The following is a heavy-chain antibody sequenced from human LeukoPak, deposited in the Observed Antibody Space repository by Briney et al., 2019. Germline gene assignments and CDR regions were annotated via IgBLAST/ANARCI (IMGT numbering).Heavy chain of an antibody. CDR2: ISPNSGDT. D-gene: IGHD4/OR15-4a*01. CDR1: GYTLTAYY. CDR3: ARIIRYGGCDGFDL. J-gene: IGHJ3*01. V-gene: IGHV1-2*02. Sequence: ASVKVSCKASGYTLTAYYIHWVRQAPGQGLEWMGWISPNSGDTDYAQKFQGRVTMTRDTPISTVYMALSSLRSDDTAMYYCARIIRYGGCDGFDLWGQGTMVTVSS.